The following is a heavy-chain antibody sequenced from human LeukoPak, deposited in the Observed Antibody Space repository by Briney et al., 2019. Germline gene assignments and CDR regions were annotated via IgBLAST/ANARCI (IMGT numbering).Heavy chain of an antibody. CDR2: ISSSSSTI. CDR3: ARDEVITMVRGVIGGFDP. D-gene: IGHD3-10*01. Sequence: GGSLRLSCVASGFTFGKYWMSWVRQAPGKGPEWVSYISSSSSTIYYADSVKGRFTISRDNAKNSLYLQMNSLRAEDTAVYYCARDEVITMVRGVIGGFDPWGQGTLVTVSS. V-gene: IGHV3-48*01. J-gene: IGHJ5*02. CDR1: GFTFGKYW.